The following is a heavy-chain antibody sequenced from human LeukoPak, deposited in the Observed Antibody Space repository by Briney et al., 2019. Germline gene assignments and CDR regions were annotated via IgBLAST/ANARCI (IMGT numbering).Heavy chain of an antibody. CDR2: ISAYNGNT. V-gene: IGHV1-18*01. CDR3: ARGQGGDYGDYGAAFDI. CDR1: GGTFSSYA. J-gene: IGHJ3*02. D-gene: IGHD4-17*01. Sequence: GASVKVSCKASGGTFSSYAISWVRQAPGQGLEWMGWISAYNGNTNYAQKLQGRVTMTTDTSTSTAYMELRSLRSDDTAVYYCARGQGGDYGDYGAAFDIWGQGTMVTVSS.